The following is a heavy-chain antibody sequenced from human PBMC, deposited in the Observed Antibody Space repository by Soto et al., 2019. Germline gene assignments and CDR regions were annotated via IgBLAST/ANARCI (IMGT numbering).Heavy chain of an antibody. V-gene: IGHV3-48*03. CDR1: GFTLSSFE. CDR3: AMVQLGDSLDY. Sequence: EVRLEESGGTLVQPGGSLRLSCVGSGFTLSSFEVTWVRQAPGKGLEWLSYISNSGTTKHYADSVKGRFTVSRDNAKNSVHLQLNSLSAEDTGIYYCAMVQLGDSLDYWGQGTLVTVSS. D-gene: IGHD4-17*01. CDR2: ISNSGTTK. J-gene: IGHJ4*02.